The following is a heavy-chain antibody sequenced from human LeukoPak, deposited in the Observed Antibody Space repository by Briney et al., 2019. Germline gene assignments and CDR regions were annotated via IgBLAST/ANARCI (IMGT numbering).Heavy chain of an antibody. J-gene: IGHJ4*02. CDR3: AVPAGTGVHNS. CDR1: GYTFSDYY. Sequence: ASVKVSCKASGYTFSDYYMHWVRQAPGQGLEWMGWINPNSGGTNYAQKFQGRVTITRDTSISTAYTELSRLRSDDTAVYYCAVPAGTGVHNSWGQGTLVTVSS. D-gene: IGHD7-27*01. V-gene: IGHV1-2*02. CDR2: INPNSGGT.